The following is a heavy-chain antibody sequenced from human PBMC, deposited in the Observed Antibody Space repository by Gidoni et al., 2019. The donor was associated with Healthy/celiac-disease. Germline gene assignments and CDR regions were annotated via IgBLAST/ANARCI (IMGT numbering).Heavy chain of an antibody. CDR1: GGSFSGYY. CDR2: INHSGST. V-gene: IGHV4-34*01. Sequence: QVQLQQWRAGLLKPSETLSLTCAVYGGSFSGYYWSWIRQPPGKGLEWIGEINHSGSTNYNPSLKSRVTISVDTSKNQFSLKLSSVTAADTAVYYCASGSSSFVEDYWGQGTLVTVSS. CDR3: ASGSSSFVEDY. D-gene: IGHD6-13*01. J-gene: IGHJ4*02.